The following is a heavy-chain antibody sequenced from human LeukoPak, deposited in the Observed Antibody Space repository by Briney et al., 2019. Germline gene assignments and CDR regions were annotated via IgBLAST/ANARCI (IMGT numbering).Heavy chain of an antibody. CDR2: MNPNSGNT. Sequence: ASVKVSCKASGYTFTSYDINWLRQATGQGLEWMGWMNPNSGNTGYAQKFQGRVTMTRNTSISTAYMELSSLRSEDTAVYYCARESGHSSGWYLDPWGQGTLVPVSS. V-gene: IGHV1-8*01. D-gene: IGHD6-19*01. CDR1: GYTFTSYD. J-gene: IGHJ5*02. CDR3: ARESGHSSGWYLDP.